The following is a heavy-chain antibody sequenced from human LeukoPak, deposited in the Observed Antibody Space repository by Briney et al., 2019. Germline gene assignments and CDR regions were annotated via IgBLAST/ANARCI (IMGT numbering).Heavy chain of an antibody. CDR2: ISGSGGST. CDR3: ARGSTSYDAFDI. CDR1: GFTFSSYA. V-gene: IGHV3-23*01. J-gene: IGHJ3*02. Sequence: GGSLRLSCAASGFTFSSYAMSWVRQAPGKGLEWVSAISGSGGSTYYADSVKGRFTISRDNSKNTLYLQMNSLRAEDTAVYYCARGSTSYDAFDIWGQGTMVTVSS.